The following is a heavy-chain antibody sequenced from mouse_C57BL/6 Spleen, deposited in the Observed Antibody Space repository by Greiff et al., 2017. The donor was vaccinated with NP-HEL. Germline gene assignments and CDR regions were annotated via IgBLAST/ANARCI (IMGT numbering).Heavy chain of an antibody. Sequence: VQLQQPGAELVKPGASVKLSCKASGYTFTSYWMHWVKQRPGQGLEWIGMIHPNSGSTNYNEKFKSKATLTVDKSSSTAYMQLSSLTSEDSAVYYCAFTTVVAYYFDYWGQGTTLTVSS. D-gene: IGHD1-1*01. J-gene: IGHJ2*01. V-gene: IGHV1-64*01. CDR2: IHPNSGST. CDR3: AFTTVVAYYFDY. CDR1: GYTFTSYW.